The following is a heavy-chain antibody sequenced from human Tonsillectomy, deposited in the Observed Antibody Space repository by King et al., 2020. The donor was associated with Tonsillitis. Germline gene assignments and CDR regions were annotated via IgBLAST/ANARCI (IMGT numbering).Heavy chain of an antibody. V-gene: IGHV3-30*02. J-gene: IGHJ5*02. CDR3: AKDFGTTGTIGWFDP. CDR2: IRYDGSNK. Sequence: VQLVESGGGVVQPGGSLRLSCAASGFTFSSYGMHWVRQAPGKGLVWVAFIRYDGSNKYYADSVKGRFTISRDNSKNTLYLQMNSLRAEDTAVYYCAKDFGTTGTIGWFDPWGQGTLVTVSS. CDR1: GFTFSSYG. D-gene: IGHD1-1*01.